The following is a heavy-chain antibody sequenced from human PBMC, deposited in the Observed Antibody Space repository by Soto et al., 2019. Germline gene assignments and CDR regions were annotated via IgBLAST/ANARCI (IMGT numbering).Heavy chain of an antibody. J-gene: IGHJ3*02. Sequence: QVQLQQWGAGLLKPSETLSLTCVVYGGSFSDYYWTWIRQPPGKGLEWIGEINHSGSTNYNPSLKSRVTISVDTSKNQFSLKLSSVTAADTAVYYCARWSYDILTGYYNKAFDIWGQGTMVTVSS. CDR3: ARWSYDILTGYYNKAFDI. CDR2: INHSGST. D-gene: IGHD3-9*01. V-gene: IGHV4-34*01. CDR1: GGSFSDYY.